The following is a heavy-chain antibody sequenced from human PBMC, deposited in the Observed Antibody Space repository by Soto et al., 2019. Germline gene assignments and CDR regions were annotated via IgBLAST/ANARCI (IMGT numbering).Heavy chain of an antibody. CDR2: IYYSGST. Sequence: PSETLSLTCTVSGGSISSADHYWSWIRQPPGKGLEWIGYIYYSGSTLYNPSLKSRLTISVDTSKNQFSLKLSSVTAADTAVYYCARLLASPGTYYFDFWGQGTLVTVSS. CDR3: ARLLASPGTYYFDF. J-gene: IGHJ4*02. CDR1: GGSISSADHY. V-gene: IGHV4-30-4*01. D-gene: IGHD3-3*01.